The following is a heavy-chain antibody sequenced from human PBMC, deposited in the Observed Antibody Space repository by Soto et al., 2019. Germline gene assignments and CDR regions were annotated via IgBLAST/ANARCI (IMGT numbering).Heavy chain of an antibody. CDR1: GGSISSGGYS. CDR2: IYHSGST. J-gene: IGHJ4*02. CDR3: AKKQTFSSAPDY. Sequence: PSETLSLTCAVSGGSISSGGYSWSWIRQPPGKGLEWIGYIYHSGSTYYNPSLKSRVTISVDRSKNQFSLKLSSVTAADTAVYYCAKKQTFSSAPDYWGQGTLVTVSS. V-gene: IGHV4-30-2*01.